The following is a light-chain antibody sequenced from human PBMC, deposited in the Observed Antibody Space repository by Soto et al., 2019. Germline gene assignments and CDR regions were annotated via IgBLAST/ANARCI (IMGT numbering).Light chain of an antibody. CDR2: RNN. CDR1: SSNIGRSY. CDR3: AAWDDSLSGVV. Sequence: QSVLTQPPSASGTPGQRVTISCSGSSSNIGRSYVFWYKQLPGTAPRLLIYRNNQRPSGVPDRFAGSKSGTGASLAISGLLSDDEAVYYCAAWDDSLSGVVFGGGTKLTVL. J-gene: IGLJ2*01. V-gene: IGLV1-47*01.